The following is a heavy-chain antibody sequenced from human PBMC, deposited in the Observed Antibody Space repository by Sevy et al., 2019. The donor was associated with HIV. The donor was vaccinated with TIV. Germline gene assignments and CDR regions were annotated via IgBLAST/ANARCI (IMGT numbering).Heavy chain of an antibody. CDR2: VFHSGST. CDR1: GYSITSGYL. Sequence: SETLSLTCAVSGYSITSGYLWGWIRQPPGKGLEWIGSVFHSGSTYYNPSLNSRVLISVDTSKNQFSLKLNSVTAADTAVYYCARHSHGSGTYYVPFDYWGQGTLVTVSS. V-gene: IGHV4-38-2*01. J-gene: IGHJ4*02. CDR3: ARHSHGSGTYYVPFDY. D-gene: IGHD3-10*01.